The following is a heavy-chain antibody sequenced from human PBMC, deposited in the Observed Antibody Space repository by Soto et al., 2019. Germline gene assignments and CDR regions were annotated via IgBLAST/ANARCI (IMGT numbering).Heavy chain of an antibody. CDR2: IYQSGVT. CDR1: GASISYGGFS. D-gene: IGHD6-19*01. J-gene: IGHJ5*02. Sequence: SETLSLTCTVFGASISYGGFSWSWIRQSPGKGLEWIGFIYQSGVTSYNPSLASRVSISLDRSNNQCSLKLKSVTAADTAVYFCAGMPYTSGLRFDPWGPGTLVTVSS. V-gene: IGHV4-30-2*06. CDR3: AGMPYTSGLRFDP.